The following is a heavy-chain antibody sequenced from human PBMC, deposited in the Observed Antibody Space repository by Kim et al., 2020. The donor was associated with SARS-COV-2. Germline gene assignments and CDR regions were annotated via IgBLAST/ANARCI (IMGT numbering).Heavy chain of an antibody. D-gene: IGHD3-10*01. CDR3: ARGNYYGAGSSAMDY. J-gene: IGHJ4*02. Sequence: SETLSLTCAVSGDSISTTNRWSWVRQPPGKGLEWIGEIYHSGSTIYSPSLTSRVTISVDKSKNQFSLTLSSVTAADTAVYFCARGNYYGAGSSAMDYWGQGTQVTVSS. CDR1: GDSISTTNR. CDR2: IYHSGST. V-gene: IGHV4-4*02.